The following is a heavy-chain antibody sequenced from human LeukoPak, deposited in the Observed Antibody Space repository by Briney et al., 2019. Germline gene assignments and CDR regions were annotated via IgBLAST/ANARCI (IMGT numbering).Heavy chain of an antibody. CDR2: IYTSGST. D-gene: IGHD2-2*01. J-gene: IGHJ4*02. Sequence: PSETPSLTCTVSGGSISSYYWSWIRQPAGKGLEWIGRIYTSGSTNYNPSLKSRVTMSVDTSKNQFSLKLSSVTAADTAVYYCAREGYCSSTSCYLILDYWGQGTLVTVSS. CDR1: GGSISSYY. CDR3: AREGYCSSTSCYLILDY. V-gene: IGHV4-4*07.